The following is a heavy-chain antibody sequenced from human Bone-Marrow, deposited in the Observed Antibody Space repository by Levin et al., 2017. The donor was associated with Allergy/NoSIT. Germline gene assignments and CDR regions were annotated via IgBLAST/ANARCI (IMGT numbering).Heavy chain of an antibody. J-gene: IGHJ1*01. Sequence: SVKVSCKASGGIFGSSDMSWVRQAPGQGLEWMGGIIPKFGTTNYAQKFQGRVTITADESTSTAYMELSSLRSEDTAVYYCATAGSSSWEYFSHWGQGTLVTVSS. CDR2: IIPKFGTT. V-gene: IGHV1-69*13. D-gene: IGHD2-2*01. CDR1: GGIFGSSD. CDR3: ATAGSSSWEYFSH.